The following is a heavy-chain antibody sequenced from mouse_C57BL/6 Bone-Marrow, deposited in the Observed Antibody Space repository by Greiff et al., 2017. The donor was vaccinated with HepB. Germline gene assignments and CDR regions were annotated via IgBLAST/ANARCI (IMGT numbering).Heavy chain of an antibody. CDR3: VRHGFIHYYGSSVYYAMDY. J-gene: IGHJ4*01. D-gene: IGHD1-1*01. CDR2: IRSKSNNYAT. V-gene: IGHV10-1*01. Sequence: EVMLVESGGGLVQPKGSLKLSCAASGFSFNTYAMNWVRQAPGKGLEWVARIRSKSNNYATYYADSVKDRFTISRDDSESMLYLQMNNLKTEDTAMYYCVRHGFIHYYGSSVYYAMDYWGQGTSVTVSS. CDR1: GFSFNTYA.